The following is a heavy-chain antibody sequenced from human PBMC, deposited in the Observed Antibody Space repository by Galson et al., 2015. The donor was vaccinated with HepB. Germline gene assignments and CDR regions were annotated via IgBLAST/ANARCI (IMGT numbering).Heavy chain of an antibody. Sequence: SVKVSCKVSGYTLTELSMHWVRQAPGKGLEWMGGFDPEDGETIYAQKFQGRVTMTEDTSTDTAYMELSSLRSEDTAVYYCATPEIVVVNQRRVGYLRYAFDIWGQGTMVTVSS. V-gene: IGHV1-24*01. J-gene: IGHJ3*02. D-gene: IGHD3-22*01. CDR1: GYTLTELS. CDR2: FDPEDGET. CDR3: ATPEIVVVNQRRVGYLRYAFDI.